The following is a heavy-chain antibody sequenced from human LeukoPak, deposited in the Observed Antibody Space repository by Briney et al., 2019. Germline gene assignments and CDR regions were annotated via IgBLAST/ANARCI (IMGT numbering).Heavy chain of an antibody. D-gene: IGHD2-2*01. CDR3: AREGPLYCSSTSCSTLYYFDY. CDR2: ISAYNGNT. CDR1: GYTFTSYG. J-gene: IGHJ4*02. V-gene: IGHV1-18*01. Sequence: GASVKVSCKASGYTFTSYGISWVRQAPGQGLEWMGWISAYNGNTNYAQKLQGRVTMTTDTSTSTAYMELRSLRSDDTAVYYCAREGPLYCSSTSCSTLYYFDYWGQGTLVTVSS.